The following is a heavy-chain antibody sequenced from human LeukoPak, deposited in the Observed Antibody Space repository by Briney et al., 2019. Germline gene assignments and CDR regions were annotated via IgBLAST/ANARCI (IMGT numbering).Heavy chain of an antibody. CDR2: ISAYNGNT. Sequence: ASVKVSCKASGYTFTSYGTSWVRQAPGQGLEWMGWISAYNGNTNYAQKLQGRVTMTTDTSTSTAYMELRSLRSDDTAVYYCARGRRYYDFWSGPVFDYWGQGTLVTVSS. CDR3: ARGRRYYDFWSGPVFDY. CDR1: GYTFTSYG. J-gene: IGHJ4*02. D-gene: IGHD3-3*01. V-gene: IGHV1-18*01.